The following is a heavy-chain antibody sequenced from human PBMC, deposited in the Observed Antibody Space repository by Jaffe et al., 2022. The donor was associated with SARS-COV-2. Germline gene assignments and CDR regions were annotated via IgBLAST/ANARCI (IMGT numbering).Heavy chain of an antibody. Sequence: QVQLQESGPGLVKPSETLSLTCTVSGGSISSYYWSWIRQPPGKGLEWIGYIYYSGSTNYNPSLKSRVTISVDTSKNQFSLKLSSVTAADTAVYYCARGESYGDSLDWGQGTLVTVSS. V-gene: IGHV4-59*01. CDR2: IYYSGST. CDR1: GGSISSYY. D-gene: IGHD4-17*01. J-gene: IGHJ4*02. CDR3: ARGESYGDSLD.